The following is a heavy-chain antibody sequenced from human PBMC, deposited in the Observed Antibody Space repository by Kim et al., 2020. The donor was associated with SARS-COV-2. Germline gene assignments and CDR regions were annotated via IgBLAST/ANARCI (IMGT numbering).Heavy chain of an antibody. Sequence: ASVKVSCKASGYSLTDYPINWVRQDPGQGLKWMGYINTNTGRPTYAPDLAGRIVFSLDTSVTTAYLVINGLKTDDTAIYYCTRGLGGYSMNGYWGQGTRVTVSS. CDR3: TRGLGGYSMNGY. CDR1: GYSLTDYP. V-gene: IGHV7-4-1*02. D-gene: IGHD2-21*02. CDR2: INTNTGRP. J-gene: IGHJ4*02.